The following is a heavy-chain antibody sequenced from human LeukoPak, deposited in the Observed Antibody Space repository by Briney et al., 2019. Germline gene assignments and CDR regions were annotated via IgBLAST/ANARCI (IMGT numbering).Heavy chain of an antibody. Sequence: ASVKVSCKASGYTFTTYDINWVRQATGQGLEWMGWMDPKSGNTAYAQNFQGRVTITRNTSITTAYTELTSLTSEDTAIYYCARSIGSSSSPWGQGTLVSVSS. V-gene: IGHV1-8*03. CDR1: GYTFTTYD. CDR3: ARSIGSSSSP. D-gene: IGHD6-13*01. J-gene: IGHJ5*02. CDR2: MDPKSGNT.